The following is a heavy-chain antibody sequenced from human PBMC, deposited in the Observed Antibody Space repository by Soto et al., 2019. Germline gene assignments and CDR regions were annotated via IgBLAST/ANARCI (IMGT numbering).Heavy chain of an antibody. Sequence: SETLSLTCAVSGGSISSGGYSWSWIRQPPGKGLEWIGYIYHNGNTNYAQKIQGRVTMTRNTSISTAYMELSSLRSEDTAVYYCARTLYGDNVDYWGQGTLVTVSS. J-gene: IGHJ4*02. CDR2: IYHNGNT. CDR1: GGSISSGGYS. CDR3: ARTLYGDNVDY. V-gene: IGHV4-30-2*02. D-gene: IGHD4-17*01.